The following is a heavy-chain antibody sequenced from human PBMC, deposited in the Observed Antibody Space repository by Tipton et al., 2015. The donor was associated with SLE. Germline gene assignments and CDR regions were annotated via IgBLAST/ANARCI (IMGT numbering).Heavy chain of an antibody. CDR2: IVVGSGNT. J-gene: IGHJ4*02. D-gene: IGHD3-22*01. V-gene: IGHV1-58*01. CDR1: GFTFTSSA. Sequence: QLVQSGAEVKKPGTSVKVSCKASGFTFTSSAVQWVRQARGQRLEWIGWIVVGSGNTNYAQKFQERVTITRDMSTSTAYMELSSLRSEDTAVYYCAATDYYDSSGIHFDYWGQGTLVTVSS. CDR3: AATDYYDSSGIHFDY.